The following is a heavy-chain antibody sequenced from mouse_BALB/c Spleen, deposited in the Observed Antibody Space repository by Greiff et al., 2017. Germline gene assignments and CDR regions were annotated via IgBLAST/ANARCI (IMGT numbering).Heavy chain of an antibody. CDR2: INPYNGDT. CDR1: GYSFTGYF. Sequence: VQLQESGPELVKPGASVKISCKASGYSFTGYFMNWVMQSHGKSLEWIGRINPYNGDTFYNQKFKGKATLTVDKSSSTAHMELRSLASEDSAVYYCARLDYGSPYWGQGTTLTVSS. D-gene: IGHD1-1*01. J-gene: IGHJ2*01. CDR3: ARLDYGSPY. V-gene: IGHV1-20*02.